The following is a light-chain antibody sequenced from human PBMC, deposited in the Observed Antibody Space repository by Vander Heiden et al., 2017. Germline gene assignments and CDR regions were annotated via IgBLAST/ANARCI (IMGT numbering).Light chain of an antibody. CDR3: QQSYTTPRT. CDR2: ASS. J-gene: IGKJ2*01. CDR1: QTIRNS. Sequence: DIQLTQSPSSLSASLGGSVPVTCRASQTIRNSLNWYQQKPGTAPRLLLYASSTLQSGVPSRFSGGGSGTDFTLTISDLQPEDFATYFCQQSYTTPRTFGQGTKVEI. V-gene: IGKV1-39*01.